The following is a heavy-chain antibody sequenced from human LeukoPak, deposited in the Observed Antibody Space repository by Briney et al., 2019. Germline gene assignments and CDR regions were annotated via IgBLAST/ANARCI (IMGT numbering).Heavy chain of an antibody. Sequence: GGSLRLSCAASGFTFSSYAMSWVRQAPGKGLESVSAISGSGDSTYYADSVKGRFTISRDNSKTTLYLQMNSPRVEDTAAYYCAKHNSGWYWGPFDYWGQGTLVTVSS. D-gene: IGHD6-19*01. J-gene: IGHJ4*02. CDR2: ISGSGDST. CDR1: GFTFSSYA. V-gene: IGHV3-23*01. CDR3: AKHNSGWYWGPFDY.